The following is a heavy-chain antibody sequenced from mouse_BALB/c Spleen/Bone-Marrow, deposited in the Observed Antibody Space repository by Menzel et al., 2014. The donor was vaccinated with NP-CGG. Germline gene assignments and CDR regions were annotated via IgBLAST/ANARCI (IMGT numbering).Heavy chain of an antibody. D-gene: IGHD1-1*01. J-gene: IGHJ1*01. CDR3: SRDYYDMYFDV. V-gene: IGHV5-4*02. CDR2: ISDGGSYT. CDR1: GFTFSDYY. Sequence: EVKLVESGGGLVKPGGSLKLSCAASGFTFSDYYMYWVRQTPEKRLEWVATISDGGSYTYYPDSVEGRFTISRDNAKNNLYLQMSSLRSEDTAMYFCSRDYYDMYFDVWGAGTTVTVSS.